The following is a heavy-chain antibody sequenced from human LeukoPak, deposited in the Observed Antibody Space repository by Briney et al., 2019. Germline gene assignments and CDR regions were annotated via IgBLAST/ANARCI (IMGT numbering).Heavy chain of an antibody. V-gene: IGHV3-48*01. CDR2: ITGSSSTI. Sequence: GGSLRLSCAASGFTFSSYTMNWVRQAPGKGLEWLSYITGSSSTIYYADSVKGRFTVSRDNAKNSLCLQMNSLRAEDTAVYYCARDGPMTTVVTDAFDIWGQGTMVTVS. J-gene: IGHJ3*02. D-gene: IGHD4-23*01. CDR1: GFTFSSYT. CDR3: ARDGPMTTVVTDAFDI.